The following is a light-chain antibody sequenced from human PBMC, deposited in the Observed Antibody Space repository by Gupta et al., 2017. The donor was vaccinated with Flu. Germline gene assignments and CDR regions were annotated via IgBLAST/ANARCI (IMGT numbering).Light chain of an antibody. CDR1: SSDIGSHDL. CDR3: CSYAGYNILV. J-gene: IGLJ3*02. CDR2: DVT. Sequence: QFALTQPASVSASPGQSITISCTGTSSDIGSHDLVSWYQQHPGKAPNLMIYDVTKRPSGVSNRLSGSKSGNTASLTISGLQADDEADYYCCSYAGYNILVFGGGTKLTVL. V-gene: IGLV2-23*02.